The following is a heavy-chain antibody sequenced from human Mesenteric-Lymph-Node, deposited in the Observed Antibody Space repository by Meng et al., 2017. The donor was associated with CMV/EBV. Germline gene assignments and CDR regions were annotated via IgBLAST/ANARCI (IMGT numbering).Heavy chain of an antibody. CDR2: IYYTGGS. Sequence: SEPLSPTCTVPGGSFSSIRYYWGWNRQPPGKGLERLVHIYYTGGSHYNPSLKSRVTISVVTSTNQFSLKLSSVTAAGTSVYYCARALRYSSSWPLGSYYGMDVWGQGTTVTVSS. D-gene: IGHD6-13*01. CDR3: ARALRYSSSWPLGSYYGMDV. CDR1: GGSFSSIRYY. J-gene: IGHJ6*02. V-gene: IGHV4-39*07.